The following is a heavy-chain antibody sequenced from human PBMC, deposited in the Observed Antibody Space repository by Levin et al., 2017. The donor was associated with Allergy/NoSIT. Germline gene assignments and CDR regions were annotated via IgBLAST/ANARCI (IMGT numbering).Heavy chain of an antibody. V-gene: IGHV3-23*01. D-gene: IGHD6-19*01. Sequence: GGSLRLSCAASGFAFSSYAMSWVRQAPGKGLQWVSAIRESGERTYYADSVKGRFTISRDNSRNTLYLQMNSLRVEDTAIYYCARETVGRGWYTADYWGQGTLATVSS. CDR1: GFAFSSYA. CDR2: IRESGERT. CDR3: ARETVGRGWYTADY. J-gene: IGHJ4*02.